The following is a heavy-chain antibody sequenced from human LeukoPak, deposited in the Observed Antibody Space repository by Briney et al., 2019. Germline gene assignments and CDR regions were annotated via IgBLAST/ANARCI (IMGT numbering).Heavy chain of an antibody. V-gene: IGHV3-30*14. J-gene: IGHJ4*02. D-gene: IGHD2-21*02. CDR2: ISYDGSNK. CDR3: ARENCYSRLGFDY. CDR1: GFTFSSYA. Sequence: GRSLRLSCAASGFTFSSYAMHWVRQAPGKGLEWVAVISYDGSNKYYADSVKGRFTISRDNSKNTLYLQMNSLRAEDTAVYYCARENCYSRLGFDYWGQGTLVTVSS.